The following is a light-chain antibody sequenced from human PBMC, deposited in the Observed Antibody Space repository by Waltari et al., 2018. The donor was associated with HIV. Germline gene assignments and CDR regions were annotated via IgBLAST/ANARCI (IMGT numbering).Light chain of an antibody. CDR3: QSYDSNYVV. CDR1: SGSLGFNF. V-gene: IGLV6-57*04. CDR2: EDD. Sequence: FMLTQPHSVSESPGETVTISCTLSSGSLGFNFVQWYQPRPGSAPTTVIYEDDRRPSGVPDRFSGSIDRSSNSASLTISGLEPEDEADYYCQSYDSNYVVFGGGTKLTVL. J-gene: IGLJ2*01.